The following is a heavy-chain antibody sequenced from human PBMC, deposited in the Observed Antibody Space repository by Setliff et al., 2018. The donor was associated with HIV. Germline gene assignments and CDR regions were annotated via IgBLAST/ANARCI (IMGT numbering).Heavy chain of an antibody. CDR3: ARSGSGWAITTDYYLDV. CDR1: GGSISGHY. V-gene: IGHV4-59*11. CDR2: VYSRGTT. D-gene: IGHD6-19*01. J-gene: IGHJ6*03. Sequence: LSLTCSVSGGSISGHYWSWVRQPPGKGLEWIGYVYSRGTTNYNPSFKSRVSISLDTSNNQFSLKVRSVTAADTAVYYCARSGSGWAITTDYYLDVWGKGTTVTVSS.